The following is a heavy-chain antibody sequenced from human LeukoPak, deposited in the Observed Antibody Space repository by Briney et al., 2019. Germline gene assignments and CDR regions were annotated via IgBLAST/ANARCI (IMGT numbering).Heavy chain of an antibody. CDR1: GFTFSSYA. CDR3: AKPCRCGLSPFDAFDI. Sequence: GGSLRLSCAASGFTFSSYAMSWVRQAPGKALEWVSANSGSGDSTYYADSVKGRFTISRDNSKNTLYLQMNSLRAEDTAVYYCAKPCRCGLSPFDAFDIWGQGTMVTVSS. D-gene: IGHD2-15*01. CDR2: NSGSGDST. J-gene: IGHJ3*02. V-gene: IGHV3-23*01.